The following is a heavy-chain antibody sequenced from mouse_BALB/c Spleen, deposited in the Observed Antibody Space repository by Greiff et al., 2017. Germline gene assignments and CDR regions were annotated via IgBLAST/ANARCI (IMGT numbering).Heavy chain of an antibody. CDR1: GYTFTSYW. Sequence: QVQLQQSGAELAKPGASVKMSCKASGYTFTSYWMHWVKQRPGQGLEWIGYINPSTGYTEYNQKFKDKATLTADKSSSTAYMQLSSLTSEDSAVYYYARGLAYFDYWGQGTTLTVSS. V-gene: IGHV1-7*01. CDR3: ARGLAYFDY. D-gene: IGHD4-1*01. CDR2: INPSTGYT. J-gene: IGHJ2*01.